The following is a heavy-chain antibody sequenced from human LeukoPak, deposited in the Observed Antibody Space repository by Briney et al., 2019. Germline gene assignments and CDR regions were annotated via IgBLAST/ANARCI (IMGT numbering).Heavy chain of an antibody. CDR1: GFTFSSYA. D-gene: IGHD6-13*01. CDR2: ISGSGGST. V-gene: IGHV3-23*01. J-gene: IGHJ4*02. Sequence: PGGSRRLSCAASGFTFSSYAMSWVRQAPGKGLEWVSAISGSGGSTYYADSVKGRFTISRDNSKNTLYLQMNSLRAEDTAVYYCAKDSHSSSPRGPNYFDYWGQGTLVTVSS. CDR3: AKDSHSSSPRGPNYFDY.